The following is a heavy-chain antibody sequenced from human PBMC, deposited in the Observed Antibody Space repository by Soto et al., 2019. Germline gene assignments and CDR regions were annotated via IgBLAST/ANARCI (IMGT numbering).Heavy chain of an antibody. Sequence: PGGSLILSCAASGFTFRSYCMHWVRQAPGKGLEWVAVIWYDGSNKYYADSVKGRFTISRDNSKNTLYLQMNSLRAEDTAVYYCARDEGLGVNYYYYGMDVWGQGTTVTVSS. CDR1: GFTFRSYC. J-gene: IGHJ6*02. V-gene: IGHV3-33*01. D-gene: IGHD3-10*01. CDR3: ARDEGLGVNYYYYGMDV. CDR2: IWYDGSNK.